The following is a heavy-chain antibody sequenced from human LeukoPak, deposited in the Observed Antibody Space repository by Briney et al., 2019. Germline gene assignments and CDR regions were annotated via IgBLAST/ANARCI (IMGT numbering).Heavy chain of an antibody. Sequence: GRSLRLSCAASGFKFDDYAMQWVRQAPGKGLEWVSGISWNSNTIGYADSVKGRFTISRDNAKHSLYLQMNSLRAEDTAVYYCARALPGSSFDYWGQGTLVTVSS. J-gene: IGHJ4*02. CDR3: ARALPGSSFDY. CDR1: GFKFDDYA. CDR2: ISWNSNTI. D-gene: IGHD3-10*01. V-gene: IGHV3-9*01.